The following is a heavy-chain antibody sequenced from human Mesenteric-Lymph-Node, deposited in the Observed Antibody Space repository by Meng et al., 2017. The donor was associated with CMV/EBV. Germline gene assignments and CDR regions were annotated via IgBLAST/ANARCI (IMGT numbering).Heavy chain of an antibody. Sequence: ISSSSYYWGWLRQPPGKGLEWIGSIYYSGSTYYNPSLKSRVTISVDTSKNQFSLKLSSVTAADTAVYYCARHRVDTAMVTDNWFDPWGQGTLVTVSS. J-gene: IGHJ5*02. V-gene: IGHV4-39*01. CDR2: IYYSGST. CDR3: ARHRVDTAMVTDNWFDP. CDR1: ISSSSYY. D-gene: IGHD5-18*01.